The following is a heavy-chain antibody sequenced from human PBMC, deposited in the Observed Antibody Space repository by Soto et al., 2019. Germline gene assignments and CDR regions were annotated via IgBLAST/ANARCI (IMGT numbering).Heavy chain of an antibody. CDR2: INHSGST. CDR3: ARAPGTPSYGMDV. D-gene: IGHD2-15*01. J-gene: IGHJ6*02. CDR1: GGSFSGYY. Sequence: QVQLQQWGAGLLKPSETLSLTCAVYGGSFSGYYWSWIRKPPGKGLEWIGEINHSGSTNYNPSLKRRVTISVDTSKNQFSLKLSSVTAADTAVYYCARAPGTPSYGMDVWGQGTTVTVSS. V-gene: IGHV4-34*01.